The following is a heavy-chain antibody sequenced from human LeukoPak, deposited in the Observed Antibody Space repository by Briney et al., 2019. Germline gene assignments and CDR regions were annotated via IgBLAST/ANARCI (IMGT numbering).Heavy chain of an antibody. CDR1: GFPLSGYS. D-gene: IGHD2-2*01. V-gene: IGHV3-21*01. Sequence: GGSLRLSCAASGFPLSGYSMNRVRQAPGKGPEWVSSITSTTNYIYYADSVKGRFTISRDNAKNSLYLQMHSLRAEDTAVYYCARVGYCSSSTCRNYFDYWGQGTLVTVSS. J-gene: IGHJ4*02. CDR2: ITSTTNYI. CDR3: ARVGYCSSSTCRNYFDY.